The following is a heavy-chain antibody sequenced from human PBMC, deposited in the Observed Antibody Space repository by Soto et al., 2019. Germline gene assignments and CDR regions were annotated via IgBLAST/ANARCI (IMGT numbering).Heavy chain of an antibody. CDR1: GFTFSRYW. V-gene: IGHV3-74*01. Sequence: EVQLVESGGGLVLPGGSLRLSCAASGFTFSRYWMHWVRQAPGKGLVWVSRISSYGSDTHYADSVKGRFTISRDNAKNMRYLQMNSLRAYYTAVYYFAINCAYEEGYYWYGIDVWGHGTTVTVTS. J-gene: IGHJ6*02. D-gene: IGHD1-1*01. CDR3: AINCAYEEGYYWYGIDV. CDR2: ISSYGSDT.